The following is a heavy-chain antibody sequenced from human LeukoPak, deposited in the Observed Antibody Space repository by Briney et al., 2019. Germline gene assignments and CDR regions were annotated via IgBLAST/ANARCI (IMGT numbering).Heavy chain of an antibody. CDR2: IYRSGTS. CDR1: HSSISSGYY. J-gene: IGHJ4*02. V-gene: IGHV4-38-2*02. D-gene: IGHD3-16*01. Sequence: PSETLSLTCTVSHSSISSGYYWGWIRQPPGKGLQWIASIYRSGTSSYHPSLKGRVTISVDTSKNDFSLNLRSVTAADTAMYYGARHRPGGGSNDYFDFWGQGVPVTVSS. CDR3: ARHRPGGGSNDYFDF.